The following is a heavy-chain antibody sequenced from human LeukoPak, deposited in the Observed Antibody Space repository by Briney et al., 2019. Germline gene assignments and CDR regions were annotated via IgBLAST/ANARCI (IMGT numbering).Heavy chain of an antibody. CDR1: GFTFSSSW. CDR3: AKAQWLVPYYFDY. Sequence: GGSLRLSCAASGFTFSSSWMSWVRQAPGKGLEWVANIQQDGSDKYYVDSVKGRFTISRDNAKNSLYLQMNSLRAEDTAVYYCAKAQWLVPYYFDYWGQGTLVTVSS. V-gene: IGHV3-7*01. CDR2: IQQDGSDK. J-gene: IGHJ4*02. D-gene: IGHD6-19*01.